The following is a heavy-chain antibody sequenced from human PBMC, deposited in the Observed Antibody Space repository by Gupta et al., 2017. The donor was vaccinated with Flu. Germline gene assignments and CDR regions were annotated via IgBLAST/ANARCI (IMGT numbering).Heavy chain of an antibody. J-gene: IGHJ6*02. CDR2: MNPNRGNT. CDR3: ARERSVLLWFGGGRYYYYGMDV. V-gene: IGHV1-8*01. D-gene: IGHD3-10*01. Sequence: QVQLVQSGAEVKKPGASVKVSCKASGYTFTSYDINWVRQATGQGLEWMGWMNPNRGNTGYAQKFQGRVTSTRNTSISTAYMELSSLRSEDTAVYYCARERSVLLWFGGGRYYYYGMDVWCQGTTVTVSS. CDR1: GYTFTSYD.